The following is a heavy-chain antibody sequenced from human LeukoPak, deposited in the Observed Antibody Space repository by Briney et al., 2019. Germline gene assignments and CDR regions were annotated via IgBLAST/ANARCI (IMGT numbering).Heavy chain of an antibody. CDR2: INHSGST. Sequence: SDTLSLTCAVCGGSFSGYYWSWIRQPPGKGLEWIGDINHSGSTNYNPSLKSRVTISVDTSKNQFSLKLSSVTAADTAVYYCARRSGSSFRYYYYYMDVWGKGSTVTVSS. CDR3: ARRSGSSFRYYYYYMDV. CDR1: GGSFSGYY. D-gene: IGHD3-3*01. V-gene: IGHV4-34*01. J-gene: IGHJ6*03.